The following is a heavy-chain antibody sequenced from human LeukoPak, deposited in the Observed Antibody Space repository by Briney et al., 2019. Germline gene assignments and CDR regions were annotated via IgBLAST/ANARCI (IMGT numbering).Heavy chain of an antibody. D-gene: IGHD3-3*01. CDR2: IYYSGST. CDR3: ARAFGVVIRGDNWFDP. V-gene: IGHV4-59*01. CDR1: GGSISSYY. J-gene: IGHJ5*02. Sequence: SETLSLTCAASGGSISSYYWSWIRQPPGKGLEWIGYIYYSGSTNYNPSLKSRVTISVDTSKNQFSLKLSSVTAADTAVYYCARAFGVVIRGDNWFDPWGQGTLVTVSS.